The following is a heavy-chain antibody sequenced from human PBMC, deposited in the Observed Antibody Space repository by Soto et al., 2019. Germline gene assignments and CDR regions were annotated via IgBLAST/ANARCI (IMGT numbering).Heavy chain of an antibody. V-gene: IGHV3-23*01. CDR3: AKAVTLVRGINPYSYGLDV. J-gene: IGHJ6*02. Sequence: GGSLRLSCAVSGFPFSSYVMTWVRQAPGKGLEWVSVISGGGGSTNYAESVKGRFTISRDNSENTLYLQMNSLRAEDTAVYYCAKAVTLVRGINPYSYGLDVWGQGTTVTVSS. CDR1: GFPFSSYV. D-gene: IGHD3-10*01. CDR2: ISGGGGST.